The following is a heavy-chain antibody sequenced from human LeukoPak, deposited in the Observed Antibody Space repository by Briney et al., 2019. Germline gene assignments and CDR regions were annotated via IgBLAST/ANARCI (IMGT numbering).Heavy chain of an antibody. D-gene: IGHD2-15*01. J-gene: IGHJ6*02. Sequence: SETLSLTCTVSGGSISSGSYYWSWIRQPAGKGLEWIVRIYTSGSTNYNPSLKSRVTISVDTSKNQFSLKLSSVTAADTAVYYCARGTPRVVVAATYGMDVWGQGTTVTVSS. V-gene: IGHV4-61*02. CDR1: GGSISSGSYY. CDR3: ARGTPRVVVAATYGMDV. CDR2: IYTSGST.